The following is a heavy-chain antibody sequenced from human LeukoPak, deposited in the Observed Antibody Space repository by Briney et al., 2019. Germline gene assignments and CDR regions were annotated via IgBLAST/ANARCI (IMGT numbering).Heavy chain of an antibody. D-gene: IGHD2-2*02. CDR3: ASLSNTRDY. CDR1: GGSFSGYY. Sequence: SETLSLTCAVYGGSFSGYYWSWIRQPPGKGLEWIGEINHSGSTNYNPSLKSRVTISVDTSKNQFSLKLSSVTAADKAVYYCASLSNTRDYWGQGTLVTVSS. CDR2: INHSGST. J-gene: IGHJ4*02. V-gene: IGHV4-34*01.